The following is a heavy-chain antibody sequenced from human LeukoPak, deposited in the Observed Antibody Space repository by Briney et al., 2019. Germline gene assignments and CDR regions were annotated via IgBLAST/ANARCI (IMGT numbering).Heavy chain of an antibody. CDR3: APQTMILVL. Sequence: SGGSLRLSCVASGFTFSTHWVSWVRQAPGKGLEWVANIKEDGSTTDYVDSVKGRFTISRDNAKNSVFLQMNGLRAEDTAVYYCAPQTMILVLGGQGTLVTVSS. D-gene: IGHD3-22*01. J-gene: IGHJ4*02. CDR1: GFTFSTHW. CDR2: IKEDGSTT. V-gene: IGHV3-7*01.